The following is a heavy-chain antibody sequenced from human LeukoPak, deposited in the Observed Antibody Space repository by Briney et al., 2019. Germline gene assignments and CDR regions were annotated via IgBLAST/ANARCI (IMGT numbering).Heavy chain of an antibody. Sequence: SETLSLTCTVSGGSISSYYWSWIRQPPGKGLEWIGYIYYSGSTNYNPSLKSRVTISVDTSKNQFSLKLSSVTAADTAVYYCAREGNPSSWRYCSSTSCPPVNYFDYWGQGTLVTVSS. CDR3: AREGNPSSWRYCSSTSCPPVNYFDY. V-gene: IGHV4-59*01. CDR1: GGSISSYY. J-gene: IGHJ4*02. CDR2: IYYSGST. D-gene: IGHD2-2*01.